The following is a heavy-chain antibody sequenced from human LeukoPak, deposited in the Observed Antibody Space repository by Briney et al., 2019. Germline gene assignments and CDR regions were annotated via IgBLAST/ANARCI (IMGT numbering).Heavy chain of an antibody. CDR1: GYTFTGYY. V-gene: IGHV1-2*02. J-gene: IGHJ4*02. D-gene: IGHD1-1*01. CDR3: AREGVNLNHSVYYYDY. CDR2: INPNSGGT. Sequence: GASVKVSCKASGYTFTGYYMLWVRQAPGQGLEWMGWINPNSGGTNYAQKFQGRVTMTRDTSISTAYMELSRLRSDDTAVYYCAREGVNLNHSVYYYDYWGQGTLVTVSS.